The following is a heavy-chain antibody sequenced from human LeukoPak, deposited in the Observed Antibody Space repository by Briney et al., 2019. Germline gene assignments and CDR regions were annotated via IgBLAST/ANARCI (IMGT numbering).Heavy chain of an antibody. D-gene: IGHD3-22*01. CDR2: INHSGST. CDR3: ARRGSSGYYFDY. V-gene: IGHV4-34*01. J-gene: IGHJ4*02. CDR1: GGSFSGYY. Sequence: SETLSLTCAVYGGSFSGYYWSWIRQPPGKGLEWIGEINHSGSTNYNPSLKSRVTISVDTSKNQFSLKLSSVTAADTAVYYCARRGSSGYYFDYWGQGTLVTVSS.